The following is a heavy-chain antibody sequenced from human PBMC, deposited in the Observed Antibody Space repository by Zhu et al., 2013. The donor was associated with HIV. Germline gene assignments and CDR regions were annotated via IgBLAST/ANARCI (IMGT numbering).Heavy chain of an antibody. CDR1: GGTFSSYA. D-gene: IGHD2-21*02. CDR3: ARVYSCGGDCHYYYGMDV. J-gene: IGHJ6*01. V-gene: IGHV1-69*01. Sequence: QVQLVQSGAEVKKPGSSVKVSCKASGGTFSSYAISWVRQAPGQGLEWMGGIIPIFGTANYAQKFQGRVTITADESTSTAYMELSSLRSEDTAVYYCARVYSCGGDCHYYYGMDVWGPRGPRSPSPQ. CDR2: IIPIFGTA.